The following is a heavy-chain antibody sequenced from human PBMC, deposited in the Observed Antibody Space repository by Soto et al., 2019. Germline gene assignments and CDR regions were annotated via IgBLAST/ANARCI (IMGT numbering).Heavy chain of an antibody. CDR3: VREEDSGSSGLIYQYSQNGMDV. J-gene: IGHJ6*02. CDR2: VTTSGDTV. CDR1: GFTVSRYN. D-gene: IGHD3-10*01. V-gene: IGHV3-48*02. Sequence: LRLSCVASGFTVSRYNIHWGRQSPGKGREWVAYVTTSGDTVFYADSVEGRFAISRDVATNSVHLQMHSLRDEDTAVYYCVREEDSGSSGLIYQYSQNGMDVWGPAIMVTVS.